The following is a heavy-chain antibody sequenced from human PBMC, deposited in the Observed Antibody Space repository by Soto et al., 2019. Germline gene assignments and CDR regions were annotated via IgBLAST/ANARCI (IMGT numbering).Heavy chain of an antibody. V-gene: IGHV4-30-4*01. CDR3: ASTSYGYTFYDY. CDR1: GGSISSGDYY. Sequence: QVQLQESGPGLVKPSQTLSLTCTVSGGSISSGDYYWSWIRQPPGKGLEWIGYIYYSGSTYYNPAPXSXLTITVDTSKNQFSPKLSSVTAADPAVYYCASTSYGYTFYDYWGQGTRVTVSS. CDR2: IYYSGST. D-gene: IGHD5-18*01. J-gene: IGHJ4*02.